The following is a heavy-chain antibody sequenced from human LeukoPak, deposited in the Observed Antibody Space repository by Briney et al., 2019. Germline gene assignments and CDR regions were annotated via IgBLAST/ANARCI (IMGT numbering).Heavy chain of an antibody. Sequence: SETLSLTCTVSGYSISSGYYWGWIRQPPGKGLEWIGSIYHSGSTYYNPSLKSRVTISVDTSKNQFSLKLSSVTAADTAVYYCAGDASSSGSPLDYFDYWGQGTLVTVSS. V-gene: IGHV4-38-2*02. CDR3: AGDASSSGSPLDYFDY. CDR1: GYSISSGYY. CDR2: IYHSGST. J-gene: IGHJ4*02. D-gene: IGHD3-10*01.